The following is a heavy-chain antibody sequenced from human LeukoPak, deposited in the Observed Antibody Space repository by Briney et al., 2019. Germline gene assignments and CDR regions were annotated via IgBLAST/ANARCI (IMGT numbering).Heavy chain of an antibody. V-gene: IGHV4-39*07. D-gene: IGHD3-10*01. J-gene: IGHJ3*02. Sequence: SETLSLTCTVSGGSISSSTYYWAWIRQPPGKGLEWIGSICCSESPYYNPSLKSRVTISIDTSKNQFSLKLSPVTAADTAVYYCARDLSDYYGSGSYRPIDAFDIWGQGTMVTVSS. CDR2: ICCSESP. CDR1: GGSISSSTYY. CDR3: ARDLSDYYGSGSYRPIDAFDI.